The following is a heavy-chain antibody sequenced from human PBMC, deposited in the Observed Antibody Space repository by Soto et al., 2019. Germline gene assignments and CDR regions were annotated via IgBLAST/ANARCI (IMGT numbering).Heavy chain of an antibody. CDR3: AKDDKYSGMDV. D-gene: IGHD2-21*01. CDR1: GFTFSGYG. V-gene: IGHV3-30*18. J-gene: IGHJ6*02. Sequence: QVQLLESGGGVVQPGRSLRLSCAASGFTFSGYGMHWVRQAPGKGLEWVAVISDDSTKKYYGDSVKGRFTISRDNSNNILYLQMNGLRGEDTAVYYCAKDDKYSGMDVWGQGTTVTVSS. CDR2: ISDDSTKK.